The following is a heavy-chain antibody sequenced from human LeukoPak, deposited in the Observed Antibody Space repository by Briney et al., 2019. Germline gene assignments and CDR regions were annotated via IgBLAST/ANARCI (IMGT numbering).Heavy chain of an antibody. D-gene: IGHD3-22*01. CDR2: IWYDGSNK. CDR1: GFTFSSNG. J-gene: IGHJ6*02. CDR3: ARGYYDSSYYYYYGMDA. V-gene: IGHV3-33*01. Sequence: PGRSLRVSCAASGFTFSSNGMHCVRQASGKGLEWVAVIWYDGSNKYYADSVKGRFTISRDNSKNTLYLQMNSLRAEDTAVYYCARGYYDSSYYYYYGMDAWGQGTTVTVPS.